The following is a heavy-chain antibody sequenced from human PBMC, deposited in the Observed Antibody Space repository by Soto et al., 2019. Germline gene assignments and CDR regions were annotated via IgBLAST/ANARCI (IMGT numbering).Heavy chain of an antibody. CDR3: ARGYCSSTSCSKYYYYYMDV. J-gene: IGHJ6*03. D-gene: IGHD2-2*01. CDR2: INAGNGNT. Sequence: GASVKVSCKASGYTFTSYAMHWVRQAPGQRLEWMGWINAGNGNTKYSQKFQGRVTITRDTSASTAYMELSSLRSEDTAVYYCARGYCSSTSCSKYYYYYMDVWGKGTTVTVSS. CDR1: GYTFTSYA. V-gene: IGHV1-3*01.